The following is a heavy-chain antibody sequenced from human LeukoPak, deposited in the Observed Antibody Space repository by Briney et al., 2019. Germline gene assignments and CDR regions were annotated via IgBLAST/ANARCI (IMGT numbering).Heavy chain of an antibody. J-gene: IGHJ4*02. V-gene: IGHV4-4*07. CDR3: AREYSNGWYVFDY. CDR1: GGSINDYY. Sequence: SENLSLTRTVSGGSINDYYWSWIRQPAGKGLQWIGRVFTSGSTNYNPSLKSRVTMSIDTSKNQCSLRLTSVTAADTAMYYCAREYSNGWYVFDYWGQGTLVTVSS. D-gene: IGHD6-19*01. CDR2: VFTSGST.